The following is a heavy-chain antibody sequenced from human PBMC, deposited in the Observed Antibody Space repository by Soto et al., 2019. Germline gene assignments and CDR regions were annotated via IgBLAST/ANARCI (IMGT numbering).Heavy chain of an antibody. V-gene: IGHV4-38-2*02. CDR3: ARAGDCSSTGCFTWTRPIDY. J-gene: IGHJ4*02. CDR1: GYSISSGNY. CDR2: IYQSGST. D-gene: IGHD2-2*01. Sequence: KPSETLSLTCPVSGYSISSGNYWGWSRQPPGKGLEWIGSIYQSGSTYYNPSLRSRATISVDTSKNQFSLKLSSVTAADTAVYYCARAGDCSSTGCFTWTRPIDYWGQGTLVTVSS.